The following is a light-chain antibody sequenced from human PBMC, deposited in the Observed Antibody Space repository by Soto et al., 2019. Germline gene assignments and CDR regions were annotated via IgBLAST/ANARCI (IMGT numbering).Light chain of an antibody. V-gene: IGKV1-39*01. CDR3: QQSYSIPFT. Sequence: DIQMTQSPSSLSASVGDRVTITCRASQSISSYLNWYQQKPRKAPELLIYAASSLQSGVQSRFSGSGSGTDFNLTISSLQTEDFATYYCQQSYSIPFTFGQGTRLEIK. CDR2: AAS. CDR1: QSISSY. J-gene: IGKJ2*01.